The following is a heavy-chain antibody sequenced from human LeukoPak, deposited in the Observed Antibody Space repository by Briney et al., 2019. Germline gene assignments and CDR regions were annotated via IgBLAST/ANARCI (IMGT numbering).Heavy chain of an antibody. CDR2: IIPILGIA. CDR1: GGTFSSYA. D-gene: IGHD6-19*01. J-gene: IGHJ4*02. V-gene: IGHV1-69*04. CDR3: ARSGVAGLPEHFDY. Sequence: SVKVSCKASGGTFSSYAISWVRQAPGQGLEWMGRIIPILGIANYAQKFQGRVTITADKSTSTAYMELSSLRSEDTAVYSCARSGVAGLPEHFDYWGQGTLVTVSS.